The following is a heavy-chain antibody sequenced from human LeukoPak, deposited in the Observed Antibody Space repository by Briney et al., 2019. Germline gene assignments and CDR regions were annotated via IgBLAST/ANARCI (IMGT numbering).Heavy chain of an antibody. CDR2: IYYSGST. Sequence: SETLSLTCAVYGGSFSGYYWSWIRQPPGKGLEWIGYIYYSGSTNYNPSLKSRVTISVDTSKNQFSLKLSSVTAADTAVYYCARGSGYDILTGYLGGGYYYYYGMDVWGQGTTVTVSS. CDR3: ARGSGYDILTGYLGGGYYYYYGMDV. J-gene: IGHJ6*02. D-gene: IGHD3-9*01. V-gene: IGHV4-59*01. CDR1: GGSFSGYY.